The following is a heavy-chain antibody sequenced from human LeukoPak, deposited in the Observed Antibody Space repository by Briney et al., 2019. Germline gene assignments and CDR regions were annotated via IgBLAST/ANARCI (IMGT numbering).Heavy chain of an antibody. Sequence: SETLSLTCTVSGGSISSGDYYWSWIRQPPGKGLEWIGFIYRSGSTYYNPSLKSRATISVDRSKSQLSMKLSSVTAGDTAVYYCARDRLPPQWPQLVYYYGMDVWGQGTTVTVSS. CDR2: IYRSGST. J-gene: IGHJ6*02. CDR3: ARDRLPPQWPQLVYYYGMDV. CDR1: GGSISSGDYY. D-gene: IGHD1-1*01. V-gene: IGHV4-30-2*01.